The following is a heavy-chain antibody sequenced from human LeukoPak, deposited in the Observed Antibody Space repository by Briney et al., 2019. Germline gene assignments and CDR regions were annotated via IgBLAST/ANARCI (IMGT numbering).Heavy chain of an antibody. J-gene: IGHJ4*02. CDR3: AIMHPYYDGSGYWVQ. CDR2: ISTSGGSS. Sequence: GGSLRLSCAAPGFTFSSYAMSWVRQAPGKGLEWVSGISTSGGSSSYADSVKGRFTISRDNPRNTLYMQMNNLRAEDTALYYCAIMHPYYDGSGYWVQWGQGTLVTVSS. V-gene: IGHV3-23*01. CDR1: GFTFSSYA. D-gene: IGHD3-22*01.